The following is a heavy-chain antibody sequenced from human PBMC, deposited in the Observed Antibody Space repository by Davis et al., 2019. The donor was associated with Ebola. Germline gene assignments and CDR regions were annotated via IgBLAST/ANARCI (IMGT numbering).Heavy chain of an antibody. CDR1: GFTFTSSA. D-gene: IGHD6-13*01. CDR2: IVVGSGNT. Sequence: SVKVSCKASGFTFTSSAVQWVRQARGQRLEWIGWIVVGSGNTNYAQKFQERVTITRDMSTSTAYMELSSLRSEDTAVYYCAARPTAAGTGVDYWGQGTLVTVSS. V-gene: IGHV1-58*01. J-gene: IGHJ4*02. CDR3: AARPTAAGTGVDY.